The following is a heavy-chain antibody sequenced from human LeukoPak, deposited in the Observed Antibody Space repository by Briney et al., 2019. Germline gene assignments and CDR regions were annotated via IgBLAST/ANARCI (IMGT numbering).Heavy chain of an antibody. J-gene: IGHJ5*02. V-gene: IGHV1-8*03. CDR2: MNPNSGNT. CDR3: AREKIDGIVVAGGDWFDP. CDR1: GYTFTSYD. Sequence: ASVKVSCKASGYTFTSYDINWVRQATGQGLEWMGWMNPNSGNTGYAQKFQGRVTITADESTSTAYMELSSLRSEDTAVYYCAREKIDGIVVAGGDWFDPWGQGTLVTVSS. D-gene: IGHD2-21*01.